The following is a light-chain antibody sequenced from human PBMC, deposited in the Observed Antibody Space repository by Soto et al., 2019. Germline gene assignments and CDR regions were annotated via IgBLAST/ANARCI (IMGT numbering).Light chain of an antibody. Sequence: QSVLTQPPSGSGAPGQRVPISCTGHSSNIGAGYDVHWYQQLPGRATKLLIFGNRNRPSGVPGRFSGSKSGSSASLAITGLQAEDEADYYCHSYDTTVSGEVFGGGTK. V-gene: IGLV1-40*01. CDR3: HSYDTTVSGEV. CDR1: SSNIGAGYD. CDR2: GNR. J-gene: IGLJ3*02.